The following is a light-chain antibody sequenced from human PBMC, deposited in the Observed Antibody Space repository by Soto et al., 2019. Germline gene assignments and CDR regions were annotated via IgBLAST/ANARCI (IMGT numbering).Light chain of an antibody. V-gene: IGLV2-14*03. CDR1: SSDGGGSDF. CDR3: ISYTINTFYV. CDR2: DVS. J-gene: IGLJ1*01. Sequence: LTQPASVSGSPGQSITISCTGTSSDGGGSDFVSWYQQYPGKAPRLMIYDVSNRPSGVSNRFSGSKSGNTASLTISGLQAADEADYYCISYTINTFYVFGTG.